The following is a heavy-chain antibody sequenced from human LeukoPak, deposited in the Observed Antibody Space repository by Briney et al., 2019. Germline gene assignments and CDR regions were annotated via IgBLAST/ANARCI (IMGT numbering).Heavy chain of an antibody. CDR3: ARDAPGRGLDK. Sequence: QAGGSLRLSCAASEFSFSNYWMTWVRQAPGKGLEWVANIKQDESEKYYVDSVKGRFTISRDNAKNSLYLQMNSLRAEDTAVYYCARDAPGRGLDKWGHGTLVTVSS. D-gene: IGHD3/OR15-3a*01. CDR2: IKQDESEK. CDR1: EFSFSNYW. J-gene: IGHJ4*01. V-gene: IGHV3-7*03.